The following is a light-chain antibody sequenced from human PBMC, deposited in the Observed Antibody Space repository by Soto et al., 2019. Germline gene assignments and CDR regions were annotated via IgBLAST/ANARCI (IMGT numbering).Light chain of an antibody. J-gene: IGLJ2*01. V-gene: IGLV1-47*01. Sequence: QSVLTQPPSASGTPGQRATISCLGSSSNIEINNVYWFQQLPGTAPKLLIYRNDQRPAGVPDRFSGSKSGTSASLAISGLQSEDEADYHCAAWVRSLSARVFGGGTKLTVL. CDR2: RND. CDR3: AAWVRSLSARV. CDR1: SSNIEINN.